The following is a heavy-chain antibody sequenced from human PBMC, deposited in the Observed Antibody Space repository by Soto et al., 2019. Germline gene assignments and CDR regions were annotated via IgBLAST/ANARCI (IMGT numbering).Heavy chain of an antibody. CDR1: GFTFSSYG. J-gene: IGHJ4*02. CDR2: ISYDGSNK. V-gene: IGHV3-30*18. Sequence: VQLVESGGGVVQPGRSLRLSCAASGFTFSSYGMHWVRQAPGKGLEWVAVISYDGSNKYYADSVKGRFTISRDNSKNTLYLQMNSLRAEDTAVYYCAKDVDYWGQGTLVTVSS. CDR3: AKDVDY.